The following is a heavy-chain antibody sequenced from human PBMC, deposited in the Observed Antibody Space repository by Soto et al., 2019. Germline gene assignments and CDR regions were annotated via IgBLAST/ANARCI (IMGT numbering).Heavy chain of an antibody. CDR1: GFTVSSNY. V-gene: IGHV3-53*01. D-gene: IGHD3-22*01. CDR2: IYSVGST. CDR3: ARGYYYDSSGSDFDY. Sequence: GGSLRLSCAASGFTVSSNYMSWVRQAPGKGLEWVSVIYSVGSTYYADSVKGRFTISRDNSKNTLYLQMNSLRAEDTAVYYCARGYYYDSSGSDFDYWGQGTLVTVSS. J-gene: IGHJ4*02.